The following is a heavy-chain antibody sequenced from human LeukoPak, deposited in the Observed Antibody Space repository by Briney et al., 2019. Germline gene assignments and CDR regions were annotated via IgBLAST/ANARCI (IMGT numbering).Heavy chain of an antibody. CDR2: ISSSSSYI. Sequence: GGSLRLSCAASGFTFSSYSMNWVRQAPGKRLEWVSSISSSSSYIYYADSVKGRFTISRDNAKNSLYLQMNSLRAEDTAVYYCARDKTRDSKTHYYFDYWGQGTLVTVSS. J-gene: IGHJ4*02. CDR3: ARDKTRDSKTHYYFDY. CDR1: GFTFSSYS. V-gene: IGHV3-21*01.